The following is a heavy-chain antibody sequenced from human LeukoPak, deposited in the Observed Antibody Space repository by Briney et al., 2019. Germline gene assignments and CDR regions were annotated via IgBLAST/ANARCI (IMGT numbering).Heavy chain of an antibody. CDR3: ASGELGYYYMDV. D-gene: IGHD3-10*01. CDR2: IYYSGST. J-gene: IGHJ6*03. Sequence: SETLSLTCTVSGGSISSYYWSWIRQPPGKGLEWIGYIYYSGSTNYNPSLKSRVTISVDTSKNQFSPKLSSVTAADTAVYYCASGELGYYYMDVWGKGTTVTVSS. V-gene: IGHV4-59*01. CDR1: GGSISSYY.